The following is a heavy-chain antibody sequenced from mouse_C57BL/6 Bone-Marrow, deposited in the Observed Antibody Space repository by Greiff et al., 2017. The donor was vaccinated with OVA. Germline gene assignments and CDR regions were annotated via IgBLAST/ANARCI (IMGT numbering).Heavy chain of an antibody. CDR1: GYSITSGYY. CDR3: ARDRDYYGSSLLVAY. D-gene: IGHD1-1*01. V-gene: IGHV3-6*01. CDR2: ISYDGSN. Sequence: EVKLQESGPGLVKPSQSLSLTCSVTGYSITSGYYWNWIRQFPGNKLEWMGYISYDGSNNYNPSLKNRISITRDTSKNQFFLKLNSVTTEDTATYYCARDRDYYGSSLLVAYWGQGTLVTVSA. J-gene: IGHJ3*01.